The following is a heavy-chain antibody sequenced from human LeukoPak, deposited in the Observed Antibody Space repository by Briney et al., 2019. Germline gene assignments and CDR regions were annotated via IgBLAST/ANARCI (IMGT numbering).Heavy chain of an antibody. CDR3: ARDYITMFSDY. V-gene: IGHV3-7*03. CDR2: IKQDGSEK. Sequence: GGSLRLSCAASGFTFSSYWMSWVRQAPGKGLGWVANIKQDGSEKYYVDSVKGRFTISRDNAKNLLYLQMNSLRAEDTAVYYCARDYITMFSDYWGQGTLVTVSS. J-gene: IGHJ4*02. D-gene: IGHD3-10*02. CDR1: GFTFSSYW.